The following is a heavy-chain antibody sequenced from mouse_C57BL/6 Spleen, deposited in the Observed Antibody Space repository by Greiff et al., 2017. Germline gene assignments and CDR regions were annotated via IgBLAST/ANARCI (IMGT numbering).Heavy chain of an antibody. CDR3: ARNYGSSYGVWFAY. CDR1: GYTFTSYW. Sequence: QVQLQQPGAELVMPGASVKLSCKASGYTFTSYWMHWGKQRPGQGLEWIGEIDPSDSYTNYNQKFKGKSTLTVDKSSSTAYMQLSSLTSEDSAVYYCARNYGSSYGVWFAYWGQGTLVTVSA. CDR2: IDPSDSYT. J-gene: IGHJ3*01. D-gene: IGHD1-1*01. V-gene: IGHV1-69*01.